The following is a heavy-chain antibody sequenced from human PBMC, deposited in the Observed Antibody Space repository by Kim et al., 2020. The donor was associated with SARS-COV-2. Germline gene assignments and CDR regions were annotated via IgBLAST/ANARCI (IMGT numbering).Heavy chain of an antibody. J-gene: IGHJ6*02. CDR3: ASDTVLYGLDV. Sequence: GGSLRLSCAASGFTVTTYWVHWVRQAPGKGLVWVSRIKSEGTGISYADSVKGRFTISRDNANNTLYLQMDNLRDEDTAVYYCASDTVLYGLDVWGQGTTVTVSS. V-gene: IGHV3-74*01. D-gene: IGHD4-4*01. CDR1: GFTVTTYW. CDR2: IKSEGTGI.